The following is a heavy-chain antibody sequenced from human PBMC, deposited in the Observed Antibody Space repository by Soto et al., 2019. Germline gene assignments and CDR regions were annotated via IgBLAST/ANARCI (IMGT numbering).Heavy chain of an antibody. CDR2: ISYDGSNK. CDR3: ARAFIVVVVAANFDY. V-gene: IGHV3-30-3*01. J-gene: IGHJ4*02. Sequence: GGSLRLSCAASGFTFSSYAMHWVRHAPGKGLEWVAVISYDGSNKYYADSVKGRFTISRDNSKNTLYLQMNSLRAEDTAVYYCARAFIVVVVAANFDYWGQGTLVTVSS. CDR1: GFTFSSYA. D-gene: IGHD2-15*01.